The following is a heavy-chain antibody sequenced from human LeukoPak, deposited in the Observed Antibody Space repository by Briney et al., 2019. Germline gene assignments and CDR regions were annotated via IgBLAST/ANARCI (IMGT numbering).Heavy chain of an antibody. CDR2: ISDSGST. D-gene: IGHD6-13*01. CDR1: GDSSSSGDYY. CDR3: ARRIAAADAFDI. Sequence: PSQTLSLTCTVSGDSSSSGDYYWSWIRQPPGKGLEWIGYISDSGSTNYNASLKSRVTISVDTSKNRFSLKLCSVTAADTAVYYCARRIAAADAFDIWGQGTMVTVSS. V-gene: IGHV4-61*08. J-gene: IGHJ3*02.